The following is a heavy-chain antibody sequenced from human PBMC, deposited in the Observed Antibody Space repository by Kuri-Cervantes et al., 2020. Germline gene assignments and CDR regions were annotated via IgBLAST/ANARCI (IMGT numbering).Heavy chain of an antibody. CDR1: GFTFSSYS. Sequence: GESLKISCAASGFTFSSYSMNWVRQAPGKGLEWVSYISSSSSTIYYADSVKGRFTISRDNAKNSLYLQMNSLKTEDTAVYYCTLQGYYYDSSGYYSGDYWGQGTLVTVSS. CDR3: TLQGYYYDSSGYYSGDY. J-gene: IGHJ4*02. CDR2: ISSSSSTI. V-gene: IGHV3-48*01. D-gene: IGHD3-22*01.